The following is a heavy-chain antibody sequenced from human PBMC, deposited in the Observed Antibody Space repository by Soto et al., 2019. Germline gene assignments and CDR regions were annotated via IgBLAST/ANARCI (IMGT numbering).Heavy chain of an antibody. CDR1: GGTFSTYS. V-gene: IGHV1-69*06. D-gene: IGHD5-18*01. Sequence: QVQLVQSGAEVKKPGSSVKVSCKTSGGTFSTYSIVWVRQAPGEGLEWMGGIIPIFGTANYAQKFQDRVTITADKSTNTAFMELSSLKSEDKAMDYCASPRGNNYGVGNNHYFDYWGQGTLVTVSS. CDR2: IIPIFGTA. CDR3: ASPRGNNYGVGNNHYFDY. J-gene: IGHJ4*02.